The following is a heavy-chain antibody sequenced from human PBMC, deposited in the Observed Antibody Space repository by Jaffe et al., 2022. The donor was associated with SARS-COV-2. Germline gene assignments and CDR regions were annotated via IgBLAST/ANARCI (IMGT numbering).Heavy chain of an antibody. J-gene: IGHJ4*02. D-gene: IGHD3-16*01. V-gene: IGHV3-7*01. CDR3: ARKGGGLR. CDR1: GFTFTTYW. Sequence: EVQLVESGGGLVQPGGSLRLSCAASGFTFTTYWMTWVRQAPGKGLEWVANINRDGSEKYYVDSVKGRFTISRDNAKNSLFLQMNSLRVEDTAVYYCARKGGGLRWGQGIPVTVSS. CDR2: INRDGSEK.